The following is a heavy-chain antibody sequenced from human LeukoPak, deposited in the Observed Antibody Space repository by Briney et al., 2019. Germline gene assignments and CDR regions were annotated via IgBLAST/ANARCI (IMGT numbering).Heavy chain of an antibody. V-gene: IGHV3-48*01. Sequence: PGGSLRLSCAASGFTFSSYNMNWVRQAPGKGLEWVSYISSSSSNIYYADSMKGRFTISRDNAKNSLYLQMNSLRAEDSAVYYCARENAFYFDYWGQGTLVTVSS. CDR2: ISSSSSNI. D-gene: IGHD3-16*01. CDR3: ARENAFYFDY. J-gene: IGHJ4*02. CDR1: GFTFSSYN.